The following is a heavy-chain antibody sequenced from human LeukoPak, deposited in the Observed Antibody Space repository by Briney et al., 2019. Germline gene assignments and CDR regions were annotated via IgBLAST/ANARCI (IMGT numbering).Heavy chain of an antibody. V-gene: IGHV4-59*12. Sequence: PSETLSLTCTVPGGSISSYYWSWIRQPPGKGLEWIGYIYYSGSTNYNPSLKSRVTISVDTSKNQFSLKLTSVTAADTAVYYCAREGYSYISEGFDYWGQGTLVTVSS. J-gene: IGHJ4*02. CDR1: GGSISSYY. CDR3: AREGYSYISEGFDY. CDR2: IYYSGST. D-gene: IGHD5-18*01.